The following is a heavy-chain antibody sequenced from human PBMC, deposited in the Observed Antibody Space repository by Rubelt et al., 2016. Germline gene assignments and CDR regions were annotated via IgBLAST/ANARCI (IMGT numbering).Heavy chain of an antibody. D-gene: IGHD1-1*01. CDR2: IRDDRSNK. J-gene: IGHJ6*02. CDR3: AKVRTGTTALTYYYYGMDV. Sequence: WVAFIRDDRSNKYYADSVKGRFTISRDNSKNPLYLQMNSLRAEDTAVYYCAKVRTGTTALTYYYYGMDVWGQGTTVTVSS. V-gene: IGHV3-30*02.